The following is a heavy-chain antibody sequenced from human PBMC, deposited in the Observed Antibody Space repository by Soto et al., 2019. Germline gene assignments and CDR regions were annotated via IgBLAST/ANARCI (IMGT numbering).Heavy chain of an antibody. D-gene: IGHD1-1*01. CDR2: FNPTGDTA. CDR3: ARDPEYLSDATAVPESASFDY. J-gene: IGHJ4*02. CDR1: GYTFTSYY. V-gene: IGHV1-46*01. Sequence: ASVKVSCKASGYTFTSYYIHWVRQAPGQGLEWMGIFNPTGDTASYAQKLQGRVTMTRDTSTGTAYMELGSLRSEDTAVYYCARDPEYLSDATAVPESASFDYWGQGTLVTVS.